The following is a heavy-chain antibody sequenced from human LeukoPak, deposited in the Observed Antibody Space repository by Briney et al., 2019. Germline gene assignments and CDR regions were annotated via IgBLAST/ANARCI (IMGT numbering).Heavy chain of an antibody. V-gene: IGHV1-46*01. CDR2: INPSGGST. CDR1: GYTFTSYF. D-gene: IGHD2-15*01. Sequence: GASVKVSCKASGYTFTSYFMHWVRQAPGQGLEWMGIINPSGGSTSYAQKFQGRVTMARDMSTSTVYMELSSLRSEDTAMYYCARSCSGGSCYVKFDCWGQGTLATVSS. CDR3: ARSCSGGSCYVKFDC. J-gene: IGHJ4*02.